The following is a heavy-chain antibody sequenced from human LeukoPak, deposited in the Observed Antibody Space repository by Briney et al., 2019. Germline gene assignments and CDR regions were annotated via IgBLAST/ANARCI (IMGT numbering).Heavy chain of an antibody. V-gene: IGHV3-21*04. CDR1: GFTFSSYS. D-gene: IGHD6-25*01. CDR3: ANSQRSGWNYYFDY. Sequence: PGGSLRLSCAASGFTFSSYSMNWVRQAPGKGLEWVSSISSSSSYIYYADSVKGRFTISRDNSKNTLYLQMNSLRAEDTAVYYCANSQRSGWNYYFDYWGQGTLVTVSS. CDR2: ISSSSSYI. J-gene: IGHJ4*02.